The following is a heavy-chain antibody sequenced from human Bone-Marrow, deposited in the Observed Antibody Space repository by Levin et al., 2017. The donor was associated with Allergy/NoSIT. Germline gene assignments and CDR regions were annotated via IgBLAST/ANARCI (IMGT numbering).Heavy chain of an antibody. V-gene: IGHV4-61*02. J-gene: IGHJ4*02. Sequence: SETLSLTCTVSGGSISSGSYYWSWIRQPAGKGLEWIGRIYTSGSTNYNPSLKSRVTISVDTSKNQFSLKLSSVTAADTAVYYCATKRRRGSGWYDDYWGQGTLVTVSS. CDR3: ATKRRRGSGWYDDY. CDR2: IYTSGST. CDR1: GGSISSGSYY. D-gene: IGHD6-19*01.